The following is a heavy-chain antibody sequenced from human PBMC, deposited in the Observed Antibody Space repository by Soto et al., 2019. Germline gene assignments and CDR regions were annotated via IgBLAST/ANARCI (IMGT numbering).Heavy chain of an antibody. V-gene: IGHV4-34*01. CDR2: INHSGTT. CDR1: GGSFRGYY. D-gene: IGHD3-3*01. J-gene: IGHJ5*02. Sequence: SETLSLTCGVYGGSFRGYYWSWIRQSPGQGLEWIGEINHSGTTNYNPSLKSRATLSVDTSKKQFSLRLNSVTAADTATYYCARGWRFDPWGQGTVVTVSS. CDR3: ARGWRFDP.